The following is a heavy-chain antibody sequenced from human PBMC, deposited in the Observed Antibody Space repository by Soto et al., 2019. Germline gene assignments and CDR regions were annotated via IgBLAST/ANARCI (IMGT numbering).Heavy chain of an antibody. CDR2: ISYDGNND. J-gene: IGHJ4*02. V-gene: IGHV3-30-3*01. D-gene: IGHD6-19*01. Sequence: GGSLRLSCAASGFTFSSYAMHWVRQAPGKGLEWVAAISYDGNNDYYADSVRGRFTISRDNSKNTFYLQMNSLRAEDTAVYHCARALAVAGSGPDNWGQGTLVTVSS. CDR1: GFTFSSYA. CDR3: ARALAVAGSGPDN.